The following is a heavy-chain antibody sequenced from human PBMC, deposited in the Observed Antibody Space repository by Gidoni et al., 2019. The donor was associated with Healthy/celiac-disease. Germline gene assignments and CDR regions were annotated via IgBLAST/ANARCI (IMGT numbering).Heavy chain of an antibody. CDR3: ARAAPGTYARGAFDI. CDR2: IYHSGST. D-gene: IGHD2-2*01. CDR1: CGSLSSGGYS. Sequence: QLQLQDSGSGLVRPSQTLSLTCAVSCGSLSSGGYSWSWVRQPPGKGLEWIGDIYHSGSTYYNPPLKSRVTISVDRSKNQVSLKLSSGTATDTAVYYGARAAPGTYARGAFDIWGQGTMVTVSS. J-gene: IGHJ3*02. V-gene: IGHV4-30-2*01.